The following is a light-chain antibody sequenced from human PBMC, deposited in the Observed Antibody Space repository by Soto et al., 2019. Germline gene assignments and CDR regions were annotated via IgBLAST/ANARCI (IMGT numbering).Light chain of an antibody. CDR2: EVS. CDR3: SSYTSTITVL. CDR1: SSDVGASKY. J-gene: IGLJ2*01. V-gene: IGLV2-14*01. Sequence: QSVLTQPASVSGSPGQSITISCTGTSSDVGASKYVSWYQQHPGKAPKLMIYEVSNRPSGVSNRFSGPKSGNTASLTISGLQAEDEADYYCSSYTSTITVLFGGGTKVTVL.